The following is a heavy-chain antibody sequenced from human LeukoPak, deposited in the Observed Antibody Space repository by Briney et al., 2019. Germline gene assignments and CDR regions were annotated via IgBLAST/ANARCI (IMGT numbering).Heavy chain of an antibody. Sequence: PSETLSLTCTVSGGSINSHSYYWGWIRRPPGKGLEWTGSVYYDGTSYSNPSLTSRAAVFVDTSRDEFSLDLSFVTAADTAVYYCVRHMSTNTGYFDSCGQGTLVSVSS. CDR3: VRHMSTNTGYFDS. V-gene: IGHV4-39*01. J-gene: IGHJ4*02. CDR2: VYYDGTS. D-gene: IGHD5-24*01. CDR1: GGSINSHSYY.